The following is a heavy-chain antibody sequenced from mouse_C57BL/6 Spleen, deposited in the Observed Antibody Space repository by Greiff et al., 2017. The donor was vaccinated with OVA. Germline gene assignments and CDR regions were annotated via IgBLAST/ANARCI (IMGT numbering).Heavy chain of an antibody. CDR3: ARRSNFFAY. V-gene: IGHV3-6*01. CDR1: GYSITSGYY. D-gene: IGHD2-5*01. J-gene: IGHJ3*01. Sequence: ESGPGLVKPSQSLSLTCSVTGYSITSGYYWNWIRQFPGNKLEWMGYISYDGSNNYNPSLKNRISITRDTSKNQLFLTLNSVTTEDTATYYCARRSNFFAYWGQGTLVTVSA. CDR2: ISYDGSN.